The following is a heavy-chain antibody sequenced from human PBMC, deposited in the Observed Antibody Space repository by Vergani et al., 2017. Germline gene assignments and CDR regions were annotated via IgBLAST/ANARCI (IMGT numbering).Heavy chain of an antibody. J-gene: IGHJ4*02. V-gene: IGHV3-30*02. CDR1: GFTFNSYG. Sequence: QVQLVESGGGVVQPGGSLRLSCAASGFTFNSYGMHWVRQAPGKGLEWVASIRSYESRRYYGDSMEGPFTISRDNSKNTLYLQMKSLRPEDTAVYYCAKEGGGYCSGGTCYPEYWGQRTLVIVSS. CDR2: IRSYESRR. CDR3: AKEGGGYCSGGTCYPEY. D-gene: IGHD2-15*01.